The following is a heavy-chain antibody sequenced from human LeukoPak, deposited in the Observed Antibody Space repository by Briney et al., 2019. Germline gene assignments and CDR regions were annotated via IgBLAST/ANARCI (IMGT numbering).Heavy chain of an antibody. CDR2: IYYSGST. V-gene: IGHV4-59*01. D-gene: IGHD1-26*01. CDR1: GGSISSYY. Sequence: SETLSLTCTVSGGSISSYYWSWIRQPPGKGPEWIGYIYYSGSTNYNPSLKSRVTISVDTSKNQFSLKLSSVTAADTAVYYCARGYSSVTPFDYWGQGTLVTVSS. J-gene: IGHJ4*02. CDR3: ARGYSSVTPFDY.